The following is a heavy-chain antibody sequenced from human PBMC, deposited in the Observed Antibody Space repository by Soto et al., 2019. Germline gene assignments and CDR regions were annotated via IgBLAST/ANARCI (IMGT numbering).Heavy chain of an antibody. CDR3: ARDVNMGNHWFAP. D-gene: IGHD3-10*01. V-gene: IGHV1-18*04. CDR2: INPNNGDT. CDR1: GYTFTDYY. J-gene: IGHJ5*02. Sequence: ASVKVSCKTSGYTFTDYYIDSVRQDHGQGLEWMGWINPNNGDTNYAQKLQGRVTMTTDTSTSTAYMELRSLRSDDTAVYYCARDVNMGNHWFAPWGQGTLVTVSS.